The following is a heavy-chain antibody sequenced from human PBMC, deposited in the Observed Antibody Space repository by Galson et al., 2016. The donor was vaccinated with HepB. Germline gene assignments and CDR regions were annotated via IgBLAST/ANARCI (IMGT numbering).Heavy chain of an antibody. D-gene: IGHD6-6*01. CDR2: INPSAGGA. J-gene: IGHJ4*02. V-gene: IGHV1-46*01. CDR1: GYTFTSYH. Sequence: SVKVSCKASGYTFTSYHIHWVRQAPGQGLEWMGTINPSAGGARYGQKFQDRVTMTRDTSTSTVYMELSSLRSEDTAVYYCARYSVRGPGSSRIFDYWGQGTLVTVSS. CDR3: ARYSVRGPGSSRIFDY.